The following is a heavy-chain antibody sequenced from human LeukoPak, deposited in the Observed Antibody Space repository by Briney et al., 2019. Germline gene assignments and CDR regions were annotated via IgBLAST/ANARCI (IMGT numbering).Heavy chain of an antibody. J-gene: IGHJ4*02. D-gene: IGHD2-2*02. CDR1: GGSFSSGGYY. V-gene: IGHV4-31*03. Sequence: SQTLSLTCTVSGGSFSSGGYYWNCIRQHPGKGLESLGYICYSGRTCYNPSLRSRVTISVDTSKNQFSLKLRSVPAADTAVYYCASAYCTTTYCYIDYWGQGTLVTVSS. CDR3: ASAYCTTTYCYIDY. CDR2: ICYSGRT.